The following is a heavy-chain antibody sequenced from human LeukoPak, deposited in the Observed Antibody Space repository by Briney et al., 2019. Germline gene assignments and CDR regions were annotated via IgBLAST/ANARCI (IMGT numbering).Heavy chain of an antibody. V-gene: IGHV3-23*01. D-gene: IGHD1-26*01. CDR1: GFTFSNYA. J-gene: IGHJ3*01. CDR2: ISGSTDNT. CDR3: AKGQIYYVDAFDV. Sequence: GGSLRLSCAASGFTFSNYAMNGVRQAPDKGLEWVSAISGSTDNTYYADSVKGRFTISRDNSKNTLYLQMTSLRVEDTAVYYCAKGQIYYVDAFDVWGQGTMVTVSS.